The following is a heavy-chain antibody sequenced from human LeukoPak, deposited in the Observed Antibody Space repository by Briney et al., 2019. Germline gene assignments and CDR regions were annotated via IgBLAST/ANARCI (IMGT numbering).Heavy chain of an antibody. V-gene: IGHV4-4*07. CDR1: GGTISSYY. D-gene: IGHD3-22*01. CDR2: IYTSGST. Sequence: SETLSLTCTVSGGTISSYYLSWIRQPAGKGLEWIGRIYTSGSTNYNPSLKSRVTISVDKSKNQFSLKVSSVTAADTAVYYCASDSSAYDYYYYYYMDVWGKGTTVTVSS. CDR3: ASDSSAYDYYYYYYMDV. J-gene: IGHJ6*03.